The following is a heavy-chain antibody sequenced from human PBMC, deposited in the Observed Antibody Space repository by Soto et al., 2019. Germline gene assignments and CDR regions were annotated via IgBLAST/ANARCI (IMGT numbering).Heavy chain of an antibody. CDR3: ASTLPPGYSSVNWFDP. Sequence: GASVKVSCKASGYTFTSYYMHWVRQAPGQGLEWMGIINPSGGSTSYAQKFQGRVTMTRDTSTSTVYMELSSLRSEDTAVYYCASTLPPGYSSVNWFDPRGQGTLVTVSS. J-gene: IGHJ5*02. V-gene: IGHV1-46*03. CDR1: GYTFTSYY. D-gene: IGHD6-19*01. CDR2: INPSGGST.